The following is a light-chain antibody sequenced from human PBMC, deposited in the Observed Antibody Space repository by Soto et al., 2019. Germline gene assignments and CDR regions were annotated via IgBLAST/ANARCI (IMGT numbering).Light chain of an antibody. CDR1: QSVNSW. Sequence: IQMTQSPSTVSAFVGDRVTITCRASQSVNSWLAWYQQRPGKAPKLLIYDASTLESGVPSRFSGSGSGTEFTLTISSLQPDDFATYYCHQYNSYHTFGGGTKVDIK. J-gene: IGKJ4*01. V-gene: IGKV1-5*01. CDR3: HQYNSYHT. CDR2: DAS.